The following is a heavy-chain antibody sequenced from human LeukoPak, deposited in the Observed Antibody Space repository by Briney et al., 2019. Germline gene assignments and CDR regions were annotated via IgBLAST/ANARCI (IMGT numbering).Heavy chain of an antibody. D-gene: IGHD4-23*01. CDR1: GGSISSSSYY. J-gene: IGHJ4*02. CDR3: ARYYGGRGGGPIDY. CDR2: IYYSGST. V-gene: IGHV4-39*07. Sequence: SETLSLTCTVSGGSISSSSYYWGWIRQPPGKGLEWIGSIYYSGSTYYNPSLKSRVTISVDTSKNQFSLKLSSVTAADTAVYYCARYYGGRGGGPIDYWGQGTLVTVSS.